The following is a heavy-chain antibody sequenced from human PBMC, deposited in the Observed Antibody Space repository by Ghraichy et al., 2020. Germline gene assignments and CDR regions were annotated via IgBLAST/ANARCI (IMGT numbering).Heavy chain of an antibody. CDR2: MNPNSGNT. J-gene: IGHJ4*02. V-gene: IGHV1-8*01. D-gene: IGHD3-22*01. Sequence: ASVKVSCKASGYTFTSYDINWVRQATGQGLEWMGWMNPNSGNTGYAQKFQGRVSMTRSTSISTAYMELSSLRSEDTAVYYCARGYYYDSSGYYYEDYWGQGTLVTVSS. CDR3: ARGYYYDSSGYYYEDY. CDR1: GYTFTSYD.